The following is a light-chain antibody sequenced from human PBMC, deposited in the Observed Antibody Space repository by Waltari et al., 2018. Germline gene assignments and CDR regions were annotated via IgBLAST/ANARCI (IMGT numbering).Light chain of an antibody. V-gene: IGLV2-8*01. J-gene: IGLJ3*02. CDR1: SSDIGGYNY. Sequence: QSALTQPPSASGSPGQSVAISCPGTSSDIGGYNYVSWYQQDPGKAPKLMSYEVTQRPSGVPDRFSGSKSGNTASLTISGLQAEDEADYYCVSYAGTNTWVFGGGTKLTVL. CDR3: VSYAGTNTWV. CDR2: EVT.